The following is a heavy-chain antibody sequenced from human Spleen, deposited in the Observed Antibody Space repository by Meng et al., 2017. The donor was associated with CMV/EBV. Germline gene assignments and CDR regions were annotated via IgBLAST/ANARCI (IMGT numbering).Heavy chain of an antibody. CDR1: DGSLSSSSW. CDR2: IYHSGST. CDR3: ARSGVGAKAFDI. Sequence: CAVSDGSLSSSSWWSWVRQPPGKGLEWIGEIYHSGSTNYNPSLKSRVTISVDKSKNQFSLKLNSVTAADTAVYYCARSGVGAKAFDIWGQGTMVTVSS. D-gene: IGHD1-26*01. J-gene: IGHJ3*02. V-gene: IGHV4-4*02.